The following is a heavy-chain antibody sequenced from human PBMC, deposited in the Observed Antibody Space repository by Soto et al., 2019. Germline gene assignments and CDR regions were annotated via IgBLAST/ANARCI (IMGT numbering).Heavy chain of an antibody. J-gene: IGHJ6*02. D-gene: IGHD2-2*01. Sequence: SVKVSCKASGGTFSSYTISWVRQAPGQGLEWMGRIIPILGIANYAQKFQGRVTITADKSTSTAYMELSSLRSEDTAVYYCARDVEDIVVVPAAMPYYYYYGMDVWGQGTTVTAP. CDR3: ARDVEDIVVVPAAMPYYYYYGMDV. V-gene: IGHV1-69*04. CDR2: IIPILGIA. CDR1: GGTFSSYT.